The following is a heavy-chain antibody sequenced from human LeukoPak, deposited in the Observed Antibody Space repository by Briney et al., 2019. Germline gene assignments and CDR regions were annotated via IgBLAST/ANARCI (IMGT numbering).Heavy chain of an antibody. CDR1: GFTFSSYW. V-gene: IGHV3-7*05. CDR3: ARDIGYNTFDY. D-gene: IGHD5-24*01. J-gene: IGHJ4*02. Sequence: PGGSLRLSCGASGFTFSSYWMTWVRQAPGKGLEWVANIKEDGSEKHYVDSVKGRFTISRENGKNSLYLQMNSLRAEDTAVYYCARDIGYNTFDYWGQGTLVTVSS. CDR2: IKEDGSEK.